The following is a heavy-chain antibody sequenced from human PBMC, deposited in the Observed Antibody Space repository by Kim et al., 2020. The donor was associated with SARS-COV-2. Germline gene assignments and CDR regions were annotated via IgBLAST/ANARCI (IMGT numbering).Heavy chain of an antibody. Sequence: SVQSRITIIPDTSKNQISLQMNSVTPDDTAVYYCVRGSIRGAHNFDFWGQGTVVTVSS. J-gene: IGHJ4*02. D-gene: IGHD1-26*01. V-gene: IGHV6-1*01. CDR3: VRGSIRGAHNFDF.